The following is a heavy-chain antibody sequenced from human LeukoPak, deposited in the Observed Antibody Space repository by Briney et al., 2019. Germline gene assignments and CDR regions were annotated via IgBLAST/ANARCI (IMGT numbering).Heavy chain of an antibody. V-gene: IGHV1-18*01. CDR3: ARDSGIVVVVAATSGGDY. D-gene: IGHD2-15*01. Sequence: ASVKVSCKASGYTFTSYGISWVRQAPGQGLEWMGWISAYNGNTNYAQKLQGRATMTTDTSTSTAYMGLRSLRSDDTAVYYCARDSGIVVVVAATSGGDYWGQGTLVTVSS. CDR2: ISAYNGNT. J-gene: IGHJ4*02. CDR1: GYTFTSYG.